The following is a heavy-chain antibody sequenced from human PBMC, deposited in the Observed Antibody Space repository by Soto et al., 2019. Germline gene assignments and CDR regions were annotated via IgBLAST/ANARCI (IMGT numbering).Heavy chain of an antibody. CDR2: ISGSSTYI. J-gene: IGHJ4*02. Sequence: EVQLVESGGGLVKHGGSLRLSCAASGFIFSRYTMNWVRQAPGKGLEWVSSISGSSTYIYYADSVKGRFTISRGNSLYLQMSSLRAEDTAVYYCVRGWLRDPWMYWGQGTLVTVSS. CDR1: GFIFSRYT. D-gene: IGHD5-12*01. CDR3: VRGWLRDPWMY. V-gene: IGHV3-21*01.